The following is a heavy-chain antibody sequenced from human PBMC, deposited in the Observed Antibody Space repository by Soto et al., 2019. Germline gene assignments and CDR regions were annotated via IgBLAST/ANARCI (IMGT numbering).Heavy chain of an antibody. J-gene: IGHJ3*02. D-gene: IGHD1-7*01. Sequence: QVQLVESGGGVVQPGRSLRLSCAASGFTFSSYGMRWVRQAPGKGLEWVAIIWYDGSNKDYGDSVKGRFTISRDNSKNTLYLDMNSLRAEDTAVYYCATELNGEAFDIWGQGTMVTVSS. CDR3: ATELNGEAFDI. CDR2: IWYDGSNK. CDR1: GFTFSSYG. V-gene: IGHV3-33*03.